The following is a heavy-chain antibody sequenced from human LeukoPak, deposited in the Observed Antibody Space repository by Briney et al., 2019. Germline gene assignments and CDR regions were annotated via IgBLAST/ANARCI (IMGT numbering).Heavy chain of an antibody. CDR2: IYYSGST. CDR1: GGSISSSTYY. V-gene: IGHV4-39*07. CDR3: ARENAGGIQLWLQGRLFDY. Sequence: SETLSLTCTVSGGSISSSTYYWGWIRQPPGKGLEWIGTIYYSGSTYYNPSLKSRVTISVDTSKNQFSLKLSSVTAADTAVYYCARENAGGIQLWLQGRLFDYWGQGTLVTVSS. J-gene: IGHJ4*02. D-gene: IGHD5-18*01.